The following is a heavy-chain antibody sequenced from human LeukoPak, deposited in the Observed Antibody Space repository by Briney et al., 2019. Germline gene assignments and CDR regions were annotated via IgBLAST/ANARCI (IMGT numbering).Heavy chain of an antibody. CDR2: INPNSGGT. V-gene: IGHV1-2*02. CDR1: GYTFTGYY. CDR3: ARGGRTVTTFYNNYYYMDV. J-gene: IGHJ6*03. D-gene: IGHD4-11*01. Sequence: ASVKVSCKASGYTFTGYYMHWVRQAPGQGLEWMGWINPNSGGTNYAQKFQGRVTMTRDTSISTAYMGLSRLRSDDTAVYYCARGGRTVTTFYNNYYYMDVWGKGTTVTVSS.